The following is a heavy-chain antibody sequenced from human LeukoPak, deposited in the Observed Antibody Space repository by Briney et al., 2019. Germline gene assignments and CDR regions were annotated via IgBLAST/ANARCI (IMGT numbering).Heavy chain of an antibody. V-gene: IGHV3-53*01. CDR2: IYSGGST. D-gene: IGHD4-23*01. CDR1: GFTVSSNY. Sequence: PGGSLRLSCAASGFTVSSNYMSWVRQAPGKGLEWVSVIYSGGSTYYADSVKGRFTISRDNSKNTLYLQMNGLRAEDTAVYYCARDPDYGGNSPADYWGQGTLVTVSS. CDR3: ARDPDYGGNSPADY. J-gene: IGHJ4*02.